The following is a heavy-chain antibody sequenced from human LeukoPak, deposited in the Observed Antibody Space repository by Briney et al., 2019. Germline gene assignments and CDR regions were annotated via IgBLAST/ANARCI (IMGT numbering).Heavy chain of an antibody. J-gene: IGHJ4*02. CDR2: TSYDESNI. CDR1: GFTFSSYA. V-gene: IGHV3-30-3*01. Sequence: PRRSLRLSCSPSGFTFSSYAMHWVRQAPGKGLEWVAVTSYDESNIYYADSVKGRFTISRDNSKNTQYLQMNSLRAEDTAVYYCARESVAGIGQRAYYFDYWGQGTLVTVSS. CDR3: ARESVAGIGQRAYYFDY. D-gene: IGHD6-19*01.